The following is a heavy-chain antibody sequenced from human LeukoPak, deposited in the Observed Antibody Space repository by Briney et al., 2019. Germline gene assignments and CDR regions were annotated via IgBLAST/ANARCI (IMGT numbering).Heavy chain of an antibody. CDR2: IYFSGST. CDR1: AGSTSSGDSY. Sequence: SESLSLTCTVSAGSTSSGDSYWSWIRQPPGKGLEWIGYIYFSGSTYYNPSLKSRLTISLDTSKNQFSLKLSSVTAADTAVYYCARELYDYVWGSYIDYWGQGTLVTVSS. J-gene: IGHJ4*02. D-gene: IGHD3-16*01. CDR3: ARELYDYVWGSYIDY. V-gene: IGHV4-30-4*01.